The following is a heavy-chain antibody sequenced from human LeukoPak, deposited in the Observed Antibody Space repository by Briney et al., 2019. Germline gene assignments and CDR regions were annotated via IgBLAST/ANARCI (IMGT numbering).Heavy chain of an antibody. J-gene: IGHJ4*02. V-gene: IGHV3-43*02. D-gene: IGHD5-12*01. CDR2: ISGDGGST. Sequence: GGSLRLSCAASGFTFDDYAMHWVRQAPGKGLECVSLISGDGGSTYYADSVKGRFTVSRDNSKNSLYLQMNSLRTEDTAFYFCAKDNWVATRGHDGFDSWGQGTLVTVSS. CDR1: GFTFDDYA. CDR3: AKDNWVATRGHDGFDS.